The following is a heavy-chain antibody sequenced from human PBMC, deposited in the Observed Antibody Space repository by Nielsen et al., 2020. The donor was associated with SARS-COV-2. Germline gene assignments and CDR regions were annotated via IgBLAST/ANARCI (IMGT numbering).Heavy chain of an antibody. CDR3: ARVLRNSSSPRPYYFDY. CDR2: IYYSGST. Sequence: GSLRLSCTVSGGSISSYYWSWIRQPPGKGLEWIGYIYYSGSTNYNPSLKSRVTISVDTSKNQFSLKLSSVTAADTAVYYCARVLRNSSSPRPYYFDYWGQGTLVTVSS. D-gene: IGHD6-6*01. J-gene: IGHJ4*02. V-gene: IGHV4-59*01. CDR1: GGSISSYY.